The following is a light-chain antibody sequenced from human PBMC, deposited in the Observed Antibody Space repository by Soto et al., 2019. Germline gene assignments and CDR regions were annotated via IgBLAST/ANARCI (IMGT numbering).Light chain of an antibody. CDR1: QSVSSSF. CDR3: QHYESSPLT. V-gene: IGKV3-20*01. CDR2: RAS. J-gene: IGKJ4*01. Sequence: EIVLTQSPDTLSLSPGERATLSCRASQSVSSSFLAWYHQKPVQAPRLLIYRASSRATGIPDRFTGSGSGTDFTLTISSLEPEDCAVDYCQHYESSPLTFGGGTKVEIK.